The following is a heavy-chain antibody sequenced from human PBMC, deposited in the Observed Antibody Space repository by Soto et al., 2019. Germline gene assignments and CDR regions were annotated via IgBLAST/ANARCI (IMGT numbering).Heavy chain of an antibody. Sequence: PSETLSLTCTVSGGSISISNYYWGWIRQPPGKGLEWIGNIYYNGNTYYNPSLKTRVTISIDTSKNQFSLKVSAVIAADTAVYSRDRTGGPYHGLAMDVWGQGATVTVSS. CDR2: IYYNGNT. CDR3: DRTGGPYHGLAMDV. D-gene: IGHD3-16*01. J-gene: IGHJ6*02. CDR1: GGSISISNYY. V-gene: IGHV4-39*07.